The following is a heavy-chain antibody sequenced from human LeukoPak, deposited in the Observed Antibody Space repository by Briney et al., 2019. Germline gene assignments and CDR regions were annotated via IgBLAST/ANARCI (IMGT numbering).Heavy chain of an antibody. CDR1: GFTFSNAW. CDR2: IKSKTDGGTT. D-gene: IGHD5-18*01. V-gene: IGHV3-15*01. CDR3: TTDRGYSYGDLDY. J-gene: IGHJ4*02. Sequence: GGSLRLSCAASGFTFSNAWMSWVRQAPGKGLEWVGRIKSKTDGGTTDYAAPVKGRFTISRDDSKNTLYLQMNSLKTEDTAVYYCTTDRGYSYGDLDYWSQASLLTVSS.